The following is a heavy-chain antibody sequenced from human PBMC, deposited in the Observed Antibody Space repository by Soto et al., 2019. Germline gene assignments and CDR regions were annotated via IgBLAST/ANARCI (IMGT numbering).Heavy chain of an antibody. CDR1: GGSFSGYY. CDR2: INHSGST. J-gene: IGHJ4*02. D-gene: IGHD4-17*01. V-gene: IGHV4-34*01. CDR3: AGHLRYLDY. Sequence: SETLSLTCAVYGGSFSGYYWSWIRQPPGKGLEWIGEINHSGSTNYNPSLKSRVTISVDTSKNQFSLKLTSVTAADTAVYYCAGHLRYLDYWGQGILVTVSS.